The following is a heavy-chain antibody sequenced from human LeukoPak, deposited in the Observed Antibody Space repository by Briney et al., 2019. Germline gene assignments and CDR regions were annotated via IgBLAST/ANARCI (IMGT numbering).Heavy chain of an antibody. D-gene: IGHD3-9*01. CDR2: ISTYNGNT. Sequence: GASVKVSCKASGYTFTNYGISWVRQAPGQGFEWMGWISTYNGNTNYAQKLQGRVTMTTDTSTTTAYMELRTLRSDDTAVYYCARPTDTYDILTLEYWGQGTLVTVSS. V-gene: IGHV1-18*01. J-gene: IGHJ4*02. CDR1: GYTFTNYG. CDR3: ARPTDTYDILTLEY.